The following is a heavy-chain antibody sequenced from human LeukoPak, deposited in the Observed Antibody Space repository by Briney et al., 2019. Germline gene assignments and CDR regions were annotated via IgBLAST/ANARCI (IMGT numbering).Heavy chain of an antibody. D-gene: IGHD3-10*01. V-gene: IGHV3-53*01. Sequence: GGSLRLSCAASGFTVSSNYMSWVRQAPGKGLEWVSVIYSGGSTYYADSVKGRFTISRDNSKNTLYLQMNSLRAEDTAVYYCAKHGSITMVRGRLRYYYMDVWGKGTTVTISS. CDR3: AKHGSITMVRGRLRYYYMDV. CDR2: IYSGGST. J-gene: IGHJ6*03. CDR1: GFTVSSNY.